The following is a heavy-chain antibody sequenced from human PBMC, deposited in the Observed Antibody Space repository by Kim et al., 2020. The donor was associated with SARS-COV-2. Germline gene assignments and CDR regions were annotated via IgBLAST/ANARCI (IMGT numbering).Heavy chain of an antibody. V-gene: IGHV3-49*03. Sequence: GGSLRLSCTASGFTFGAYAMSLLRQAPGKGLEWVGFIRSTAYGGTPEYASSVKGRFTNSRDDSKSIAYLQMNSLTTEDTAVYYCTRVNRHKRYYYGMDVWGQGTTVTVCS. CDR1: GFTFGAYA. CDR3: TRVNRHKRYYYGMDV. D-gene: IGHD2-21*01. CDR2: IRSTAYGGTP. J-gene: IGHJ6*02.